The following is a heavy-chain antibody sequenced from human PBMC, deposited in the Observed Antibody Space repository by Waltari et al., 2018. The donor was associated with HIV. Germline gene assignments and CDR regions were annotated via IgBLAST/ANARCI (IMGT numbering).Heavy chain of an antibody. J-gene: IGHJ4*02. D-gene: IGHD2-2*01. V-gene: IGHV3-66*01. CDR1: GFTVSSNY. CDR2: IYSGRRK. CDR3: ATEGYCSSTSCFEA. Sequence: EVQLVESGGGLVQPGGSLRLSCAASGFTVSSNYMSWVRQAPGKGLGRIPLIYSGRRKYDADTWKCRFTSSRDNSKNTLYLQMNSLRAEDTAVYYCATEGYCSSTSCFEAWGQGTLVTVSS.